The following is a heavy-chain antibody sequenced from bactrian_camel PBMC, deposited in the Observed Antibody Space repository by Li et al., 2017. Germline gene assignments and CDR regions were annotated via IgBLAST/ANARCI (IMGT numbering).Heavy chain of an antibody. CDR2: SSSGALSL. D-gene: IGHD2*01. J-gene: IGHJ4*01. V-gene: IGHV3S40*01. CDR1: GFSFSSYG. Sequence: VQLVESGGVSVQPGGSLRLSCAASGFSFSSYGMHWVRQGPGKGLEWVSSSSSGALSLVYADSVEGRFTCSRDNAKNTVYLQMNSLKSEDTALYYCAAFRVVRGTGDDYHYWGQGTQVTVS. CDR3: AAFRVVRGTGDDYHY.